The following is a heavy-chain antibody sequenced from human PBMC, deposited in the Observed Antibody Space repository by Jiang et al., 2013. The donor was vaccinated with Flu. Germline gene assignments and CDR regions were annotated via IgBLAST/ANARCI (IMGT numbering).Heavy chain of an antibody. J-gene: IGHJ4*02. CDR3: ARGKGVPNYYDFWSGFDY. D-gene: IGHD3-3*01. CDR1: GDSVSSNSAA. Sequence: QTLSLTCAISGDSVSSNSAAWNWIRQSPSRGLEWLGRTYYKSEWYNDYAVSVKSRITINPDTSKNQFSLQLNSVTPEDTAVYYCARGKGVPNYYDFWSGFDYWGQGTLVTVSS. CDR2: TYYKSEWYN. V-gene: IGHV6-1*01.